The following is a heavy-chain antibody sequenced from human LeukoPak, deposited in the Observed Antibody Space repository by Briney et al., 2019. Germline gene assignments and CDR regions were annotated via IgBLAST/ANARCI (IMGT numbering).Heavy chain of an antibody. Sequence: GRSLRLSCAASGFTLSSYSMNWVRQAPGKGLEWVSSISSSSSYIYYADSVKGRFTTSRDNAKNSLYLQMNSLRAEDTAVYYCARDIAVAGLDYWGQGTLVTVSS. V-gene: IGHV3-21*01. CDR3: ARDIAVAGLDY. CDR1: GFTLSSYS. J-gene: IGHJ4*02. CDR2: ISSSSSYI. D-gene: IGHD6-19*01.